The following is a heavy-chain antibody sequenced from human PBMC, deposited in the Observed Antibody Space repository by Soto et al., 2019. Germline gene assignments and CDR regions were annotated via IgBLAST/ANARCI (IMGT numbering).Heavy chain of an antibody. D-gene: IGHD5-12*01. Sequence: SETLSLTCTVSGGSVSSGSYYWSWIRQPPGKGLEWIGYIYYSGSTNYNPSLKSRVTISVDTSKNQFSLKLSSVTAADTAVYYCARHGFTGYSGYVDYWGQGTLVTVSS. J-gene: IGHJ4*02. CDR3: ARHGFTGYSGYVDY. V-gene: IGHV4-61*01. CDR1: GGSVSSGSYY. CDR2: IYYSGST.